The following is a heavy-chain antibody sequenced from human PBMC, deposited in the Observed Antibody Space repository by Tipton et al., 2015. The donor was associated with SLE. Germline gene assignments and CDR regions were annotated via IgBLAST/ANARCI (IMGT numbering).Heavy chain of an antibody. CDR3: ARAPSGSGSFYYFSYMNV. Sequence: TLSLTCTVSGGSISSYYWSWIRQPPGKGLEWIGYIYYSGSTNYNPSLKSRVTISVDTSKNQFSLKLSSVTAADTAVYYCARAPSGSGSFYYFSYMNVWGKGTTVTVSS. CDR2: IYYSGST. V-gene: IGHV4-59*01. J-gene: IGHJ6*03. D-gene: IGHD3-10*01. CDR1: GGSISSYY.